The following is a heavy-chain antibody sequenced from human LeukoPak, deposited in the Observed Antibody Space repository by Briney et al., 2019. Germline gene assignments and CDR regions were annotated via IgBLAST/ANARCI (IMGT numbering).Heavy chain of an antibody. J-gene: IGHJ4*02. V-gene: IGHV5-51*01. Sequence: GESLKISCKGSGYSFTTYWIGWVRQMPGKGLEWMGIIYPDDSDTRYSPSFQGQVTISVDKSISTAYLQWSSLKASDTAMYYCAKLGAYTSSWYGFVDYWGQGTLITVSS. CDR3: AKLGAYTSSWYGFVDY. CDR2: IYPDDSDT. CDR1: GYSFTTYW. D-gene: IGHD6-19*01.